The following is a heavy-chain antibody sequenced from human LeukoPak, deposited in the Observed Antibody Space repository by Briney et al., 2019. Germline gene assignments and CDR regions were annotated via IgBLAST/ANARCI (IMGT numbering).Heavy chain of an antibody. J-gene: IGHJ4*02. CDR1: GYTFNTYG. V-gene: IGHV1-69*13. CDR2: IIPIFGTA. CDR3: ARGSLPRYYFDY. Sequence: SVKVSCKASGYTFNTYGISWVRQAPGQGLEWMGGIIPIFGTANYAQKFQGRVTITADESTSTAYMELSSLRSEDTAVYYCARGSLPRYYFDYWGQGTLVTVSS.